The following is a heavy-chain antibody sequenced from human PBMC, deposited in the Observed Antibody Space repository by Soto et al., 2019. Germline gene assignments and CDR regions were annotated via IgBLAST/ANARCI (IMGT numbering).Heavy chain of an antibody. CDR1: GYTFTGYY. CDR2: INPNSGGT. CDR3: ARGEDSAPTEFDP. J-gene: IGHJ5*02. V-gene: IGHV1-2*04. Sequence: ASVKVSCKASGYTFTGYYMHWVRQAPGQGLEWMGWINPNSGGTNYAQKFQGWVTMTRDTSISTAYMELSRLRSDDTAVYYCARGEDSAPTEFDPWGQGTLVTVSS. D-gene: IGHD4-4*01.